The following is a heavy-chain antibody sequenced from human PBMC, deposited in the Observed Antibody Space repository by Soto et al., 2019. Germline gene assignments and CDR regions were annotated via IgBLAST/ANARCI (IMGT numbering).Heavy chain of an antibody. CDR2: LSGSGGTT. D-gene: IGHD3-10*01. Sequence: PGGSLRLSCTVSGVTFSNYAMNWVRQALGKGLEWVSSLSGSGGTTYYADSVKGRFIISRDNSKNTLYLLMNSLRAEDTALYYCAKQRADYGSGADTFYFDSWGQGALVTVSS. J-gene: IGHJ4*02. CDR1: GVTFSNYA. V-gene: IGHV3-23*01. CDR3: AKQRADYGSGADTFYFDS.